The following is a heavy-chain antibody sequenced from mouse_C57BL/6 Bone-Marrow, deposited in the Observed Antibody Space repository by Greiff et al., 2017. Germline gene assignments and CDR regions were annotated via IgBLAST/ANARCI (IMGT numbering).Heavy chain of an antibody. V-gene: IGHV1-7*01. CDR3: ARSLYGNYVSYWYFDV. J-gene: IGHJ1*03. CDR2: INPSSGYT. D-gene: IGHD2-1*01. CDR1: GYTFTEYT. Sequence: VKLMESGAELVKPGASVKLSCKASGYTFTEYTIHWVKQRSGQGLEWIGYINPSSGYTKYNQKFKDKATLTADKSSSTAYMQLSSLTYEDSAVYYCARSLYGNYVSYWYFDVWGTGTTVTVSS.